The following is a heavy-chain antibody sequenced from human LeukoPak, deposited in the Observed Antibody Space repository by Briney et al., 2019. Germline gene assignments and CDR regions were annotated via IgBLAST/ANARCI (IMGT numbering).Heavy chain of an antibody. Sequence: GGSLRLSCAASGFTFSSYAMSWVRQAPGKGLEWVSAISGSGGSTYYADSVKGRFTISRDNSKNTLYLQMNSLRAEDTAVYYCAKDPNSSVWYSGWFDPWGQGTLVTVSS. CDR3: AKDPNSSVWYSGWFDP. CDR2: ISGSGGST. D-gene: IGHD6-19*01. CDR1: GFTFSSYA. J-gene: IGHJ5*02. V-gene: IGHV3-23*01.